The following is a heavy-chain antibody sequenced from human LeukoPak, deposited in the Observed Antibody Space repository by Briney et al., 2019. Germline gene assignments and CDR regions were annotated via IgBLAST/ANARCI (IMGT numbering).Heavy chain of an antibody. CDR1: GFTYSHYG. D-gene: IGHD4-11*01. V-gene: IGHV3-33*06. J-gene: IGHJ5*01. CDR2: IWSDGTEK. CDR3: AKDAQRGFDYSNSLES. Sequence: GGSLRLSCAASGFTYSHYGMHWVRQVPGKGLERVAVIWSDGTEKYYGDAVKGRFTISRDNSMKTLYLQMNSLRGDDTAVYYCAKDAQRGFDYSNSLESWGQGTLVTVSS.